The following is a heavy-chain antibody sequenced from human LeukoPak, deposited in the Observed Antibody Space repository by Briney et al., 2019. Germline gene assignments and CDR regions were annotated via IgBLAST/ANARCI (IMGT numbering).Heavy chain of an antibody. Sequence: PSETLSLTCNISGGSISSYYWSWIRQPPGKGLEWIGYIYYSENTNYNPSLKSRVTISVDTSKNQFSLNLTSVTAADTAVYYCARTVRWLLSPHYGMDVWGQGTTVIVSS. CDR1: GGSISSYY. D-gene: IGHD3-3*01. V-gene: IGHV4-59*01. J-gene: IGHJ6*02. CDR2: IYYSENT. CDR3: ARTVRWLLSPHYGMDV.